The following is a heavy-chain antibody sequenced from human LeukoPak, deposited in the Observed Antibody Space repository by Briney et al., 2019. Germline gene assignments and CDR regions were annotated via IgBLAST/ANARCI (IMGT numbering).Heavy chain of an antibody. D-gene: IGHD5-18*01. CDR2: MNPVSGKA. V-gene: IGHV1-8*01. Sequence: ASVKVSCKASGYTFTNFDINWLRQAPGQGLEWMGWMNPVSGKAGSAQKFQGRVTLTRDTSINTAYMEVSSLTSDDTALYYCARAPMGTAPLYWGQGTLVTVSS. J-gene: IGHJ4*02. CDR3: ARAPMGTAPLY. CDR1: GYTFTNFD.